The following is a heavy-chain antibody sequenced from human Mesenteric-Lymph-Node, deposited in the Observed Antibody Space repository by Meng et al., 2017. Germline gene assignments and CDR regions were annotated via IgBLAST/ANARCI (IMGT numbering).Heavy chain of an antibody. D-gene: IGHD2-2*01. CDR3: VRRRNGASSLFDV. J-gene: IGHJ5*02. CDR2: IHFLGST. Sequence: VQLKQWVAGLLKPSETLSLTCTVSGGSLSGYYWGWIRQAPEKGLEFIGDIHFLGSTTYMPSLRSRLTLSRDTSKNQISLTLKSVTAADTATYYCVRRRNGASSLFDVWGPGALVTVSS. CDR1: GGSLSGYY. V-gene: IGHV4-34*01.